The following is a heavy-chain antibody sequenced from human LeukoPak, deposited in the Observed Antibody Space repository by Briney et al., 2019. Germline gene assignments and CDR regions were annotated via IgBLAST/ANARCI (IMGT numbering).Heavy chain of an antibody. CDR1: GFTFSSYA. D-gene: IGHD5-24*01. Sequence: GVSLRLSCAASGFTFSSYAMSWVRQAPGKGLEWVSAISGSGGSTYYADSVKGRFTISRDNSKNTLYLQMNSLRAEDTAVYYCAKVVEMATITVRDYWGQGTLATVSS. CDR2: ISGSGGST. J-gene: IGHJ4*02. CDR3: AKVVEMATITVRDY. V-gene: IGHV3-23*01.